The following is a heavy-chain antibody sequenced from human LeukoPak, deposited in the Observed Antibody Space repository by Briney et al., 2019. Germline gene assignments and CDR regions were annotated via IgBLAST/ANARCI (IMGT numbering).Heavy chain of an antibody. V-gene: IGHV3-21*01. D-gene: IGHD3-22*01. CDR2: ISSSSSYI. J-gene: IGHJ5*02. Sequence: PGGSLRLSCAASGFTFSSYSMNWVRQAPGKGLEWVSSISSSSSYIYYADSVKGRFTISRDNAKNSLYLQMNSLRAEDTAVYYCASLDTYYYDSSGYSGRSWGQGTLVTVSS. CDR3: ASLDTYYYDSSGYSGRS. CDR1: GFTFSSYS.